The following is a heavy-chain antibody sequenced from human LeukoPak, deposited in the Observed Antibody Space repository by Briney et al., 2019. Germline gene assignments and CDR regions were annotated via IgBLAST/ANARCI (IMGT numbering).Heavy chain of an antibody. CDR1: GFTFRSYA. CDR2: ISGSGTST. J-gene: IGHJ4*02. D-gene: IGHD2-21*02. V-gene: IGHV3-23*01. Sequence: GGSLRLSCAASGFTFRSYAMSWVRQAPGKGLEWVLAISGSGTSTYYADSVKGRFTISRDNAKNTLHLQMDSLRAEDTAVYYCVVAYCGGDCSHWGQGTLVTVSP. CDR3: VVAYCGGDCSH.